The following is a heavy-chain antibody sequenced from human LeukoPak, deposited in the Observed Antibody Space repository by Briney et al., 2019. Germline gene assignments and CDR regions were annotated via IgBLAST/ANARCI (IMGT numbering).Heavy chain of an antibody. V-gene: IGHV3-23*01. CDR3: AKDTAMVSSNYFDY. CDR2: ISGGGGST. CDR1: GFTFSSYA. Sequence: GGSLRLSCAASGFTFSSYAMSWVRQAPGKGLEWVSAISGGGGSTYYADSVKGRFTISRDNSKNTLYLQMNSLRAEDTAVYYCAKDTAMVSSNYFDYWGQGTLVTVSS. D-gene: IGHD5-18*01. J-gene: IGHJ4*02.